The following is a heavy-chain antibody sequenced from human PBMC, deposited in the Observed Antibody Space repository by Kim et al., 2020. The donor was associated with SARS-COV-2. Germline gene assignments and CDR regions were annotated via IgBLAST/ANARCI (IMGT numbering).Heavy chain of an antibody. D-gene: IGHD2-8*01. V-gene: IGHV3-23*01. CDR3: AKDKLMVYAKYYYYGMDV. Sequence: GGSLRLSCAASGFTFSSYAMSWVRQAPGKGLEWVSAISGSGGSTYYADSVKGRFTISRDNSKNTLYLQMNSLRAEDTAVYYCAKDKLMVYAKYYYYGMDVWGQGTTVTVSS. CDR1: GFTFSSYA. CDR2: ISGSGGST. J-gene: IGHJ6*02.